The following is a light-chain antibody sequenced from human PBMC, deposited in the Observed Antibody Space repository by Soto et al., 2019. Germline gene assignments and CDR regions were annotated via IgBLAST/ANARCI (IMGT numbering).Light chain of an antibody. V-gene: IGLV2-14*01. Sequence: QSVLTQPASVSGSPGQSITISCTGTSSDVGGYDSVSWYQQHPGKAPKLMISEVSNRPSGVSNRFSGSKSGNTASLTISGLPAEDVADYYYSSYTSSSTPWVFGGGTQLTVL. CDR1: SSDVGGYDS. J-gene: IGLJ3*02. CDR2: EVS. CDR3: SSYTSSSTPWV.